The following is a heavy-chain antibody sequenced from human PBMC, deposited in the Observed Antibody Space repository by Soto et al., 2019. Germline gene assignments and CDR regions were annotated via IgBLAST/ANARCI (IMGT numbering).Heavy chain of an antibody. D-gene: IGHD3-10*02. CDR2: IYNSGST. CDR3: ARGRDGYNVLGYFDY. J-gene: IGHJ4*02. V-gene: IGHV4-31*03. CDR1: VDSISSGCYY. Sequence: SETLSLTCPVSVDSISSGCYYWSWIRQHPGKGLEWIGYIYNSGSTDYNPSLKSRVTISEDTSKNQFSLKLTSVTAADTAVYYCARGRDGYNVLGYFDYWGQGTLVTVSS.